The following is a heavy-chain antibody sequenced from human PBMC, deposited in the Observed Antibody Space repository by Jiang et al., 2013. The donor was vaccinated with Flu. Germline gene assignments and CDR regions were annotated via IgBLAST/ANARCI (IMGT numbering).Heavy chain of an antibody. D-gene: IGHD6-25*01. V-gene: IGHV3-23*01. CDR3: AKGSGYYVGLLFDY. CDR1: GFTFSSYA. CDR2: ITGSANST. Sequence: LVQPGGSLRLSCAASGFTFSSYALSWVRRLQEGLEWVSTITGSANSTYYADSVKGRFTISRDNSKNTLNLQMNSLRVEDTAVYYCAKGSGYYVGLLFDYWGQGTLVTISS. J-gene: IGHJ4*02.